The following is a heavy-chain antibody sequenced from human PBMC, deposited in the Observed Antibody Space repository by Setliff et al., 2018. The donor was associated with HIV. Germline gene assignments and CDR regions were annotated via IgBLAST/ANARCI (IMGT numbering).Heavy chain of an antibody. Sequence: SETLSLTCAVSGGSISSHYWSWIRLPPGKGLEWIGTIYYNGGTNYNPSLKSRVTISLDTSKNQFSLSLRSVTAADTAVYFCARERPQSHFFDYWGQGTLVTVSS. V-gene: IGHV4-59*11. CDR3: ARERPQSHFFDY. CDR2: IYYNGGT. J-gene: IGHJ4*02. CDR1: GGSISSHY. D-gene: IGHD6-19*01.